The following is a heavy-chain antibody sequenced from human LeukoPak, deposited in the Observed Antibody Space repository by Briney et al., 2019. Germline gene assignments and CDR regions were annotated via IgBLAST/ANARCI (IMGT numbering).Heavy chain of an antibody. Sequence: PGGSLRLSCAASGFTFSSYAMSWVRQPPGKGLEWVSAISDSGGTTYYADSGKGRFTISRDNSKNTLYLQMNSLRAEDTAVYYCARDRDGYGLHVDAFDIWGQGTMVTVSS. J-gene: IGHJ3*02. V-gene: IGHV3-23*01. CDR2: ISDSGGTT. D-gene: IGHD5-24*01. CDR1: GFTFSSYA. CDR3: ARDRDGYGLHVDAFDI.